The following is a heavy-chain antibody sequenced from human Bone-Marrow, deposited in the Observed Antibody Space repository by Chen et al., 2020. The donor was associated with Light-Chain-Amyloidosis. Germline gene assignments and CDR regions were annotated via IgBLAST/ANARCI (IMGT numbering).Heavy chain of an antibody. J-gene: IGHJ5*02. CDR1: NGAFGDDY. Sequence: QVELQQWGAGLLKPSETLSLTCGTHNGAFGDDYWTWIRQPPGKGLQWIAEINHSGSANYNSSLKSRTTISVDKSKNQFSLRMISVTAADTAVYYCARYEPHFSDSIISGYTAWGQGTSVTVSS. D-gene: IGHD5-12*01. CDR2: INHSGSA. V-gene: IGHV4-34*01. CDR3: ARYEPHFSDSIISGYTA.